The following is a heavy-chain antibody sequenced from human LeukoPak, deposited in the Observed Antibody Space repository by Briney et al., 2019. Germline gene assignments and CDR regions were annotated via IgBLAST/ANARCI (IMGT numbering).Heavy chain of an antibody. J-gene: IGHJ6*02. Sequence: PGGSLRLSCAASGFTFSSYAMHWVRRAPGKGLEWVAVISYDGSNKYYADSVKGRFTISRDNSKNTLYLQMNSLRAEDTAVYYCATKGYCSSTSCHVVYYYYGMDVWGQGTTVTVSS. CDR2: ISYDGSNK. V-gene: IGHV3-30-3*01. CDR3: ATKGYCSSTSCHVVYYYYGMDV. D-gene: IGHD2-2*01. CDR1: GFTFSSYA.